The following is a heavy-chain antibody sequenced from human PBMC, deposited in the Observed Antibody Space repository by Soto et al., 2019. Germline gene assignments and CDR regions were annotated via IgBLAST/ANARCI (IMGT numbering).Heavy chain of an antibody. CDR3: ARRTGDY. J-gene: IGHJ4*02. CDR2: ISYSGST. Sequence: QLQVQQSGPGLVKPSETLSLTCTVSGGSISSSSNHWGWIRQPPGKGLEWIGSISYSGSTYYNPSLKCRVTISVDTSKNQFALKLSSVTAADTAIYYCARRTGDYWGQGPLVTVSS. CDR1: GGSISSSSNH. D-gene: IGHD3-9*01. V-gene: IGHV4-39*01.